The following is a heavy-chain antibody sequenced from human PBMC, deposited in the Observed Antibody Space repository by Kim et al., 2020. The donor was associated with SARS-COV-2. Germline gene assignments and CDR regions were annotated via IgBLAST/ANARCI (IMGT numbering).Heavy chain of an antibody. J-gene: IGHJ4*02. Sequence: NNNPSGKSRETISVDTSKNQFSLKRSSVTAADTAVYYCASAPYDSSGYYYWGQGTLVTVSS. CDR3: ASAPYDSSGYYY. D-gene: IGHD3-22*01. V-gene: IGHV4-34*04.